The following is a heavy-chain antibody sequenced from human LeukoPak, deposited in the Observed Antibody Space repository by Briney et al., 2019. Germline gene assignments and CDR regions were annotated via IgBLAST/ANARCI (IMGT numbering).Heavy chain of an antibody. D-gene: IGHD5-24*01. J-gene: IGHJ6*02. Sequence: ASVKVSCKASGYTFSSYDINWVRQAPGQGLEWMGLMKPNTGDTEYLQKFQGRVTMTTDTSTSTAYMELRSLRSDDTAVYYCARDVGRDGYNFPIFHYYYYYGMDVWGQGPTVTVSS. V-gene: IGHV1-8*01. CDR3: ARDVGRDGYNFPIFHYYYYYGMDV. CDR2: MKPNTGDT. CDR1: GYTFSSYD.